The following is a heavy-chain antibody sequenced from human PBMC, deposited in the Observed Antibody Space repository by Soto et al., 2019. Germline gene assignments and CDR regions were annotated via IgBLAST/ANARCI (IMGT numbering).Heavy chain of an antibody. V-gene: IGHV3-11*06. CDR2: IVFGSDYT. D-gene: IGHD6-13*01. CDR1: GFTFSDYY. J-gene: IGHJ4*02. Sequence: QVQLVESGGGLVKPGGSLRLACAASGFTFSDYYMSWIRQAPGKGLEWVSYIVFGSDYTNYADSVKGRFTISRDNAKNSLYLEMNSLRVEDTAVYYCARLRASSWYMGGYLDYWGQGTLVTVSS. CDR3: ARLRASSWYMGGYLDY.